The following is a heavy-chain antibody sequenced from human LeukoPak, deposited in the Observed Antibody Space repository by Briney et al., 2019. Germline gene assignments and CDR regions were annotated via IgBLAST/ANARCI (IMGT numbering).Heavy chain of an antibody. J-gene: IGHJ5*02. D-gene: IGHD3-10*01. Sequence: SETLTLPCRVSGDSISDGHWICLRQAAGKALEWIGRIYTRGSTNYNPSLKSRVTISLDKSKKQFSLNINSVTAADTAVYYCARGGTYATGRNEHYSFYHWGQGALVTVSS. CDR2: IYTRGST. V-gene: IGHV4-4*07. CDR1: GDSISDGH. CDR3: ARGGTYATGRNEHYSFYH.